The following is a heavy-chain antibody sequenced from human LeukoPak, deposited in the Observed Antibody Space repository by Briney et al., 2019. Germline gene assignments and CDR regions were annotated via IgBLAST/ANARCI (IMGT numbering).Heavy chain of an antibody. CDR2: FYPGDSDT. CDR1: GYSFTNFW. V-gene: IGHV5-51*01. J-gene: IGHJ4*02. Sequence: GESLKISFKGSGYSFTNFWIGWVRQIPGKGLELIRIFYPGDSDTRYSPSFQGQVTISADKSISTAYLQRSRLKASDTAMYYCARHEGARQWLVVFDYWSQGSLVTV. D-gene: IGHD6-19*01. CDR3: ARHEGARQWLVVFDY.